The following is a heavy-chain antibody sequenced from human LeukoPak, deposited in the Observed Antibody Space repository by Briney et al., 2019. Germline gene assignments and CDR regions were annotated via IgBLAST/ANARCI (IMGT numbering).Heavy chain of an antibody. J-gene: IGHJ4*02. D-gene: IGHD6-6*01. CDR1: RYTFTGYY. CDR2: INPNSGGT. CDR3: ASGSYSSSSEI. V-gene: IGHV1-2*02. Sequence: ASVSVSCTASRYTFTGYYMHWGRQAPGQGLEWMGWINPNSGGTNYAQKFQGRVTMTRDTSISTAYMELSRLRSDDTAVYYCASGSYSSSSEIWGQGTLVTVSS.